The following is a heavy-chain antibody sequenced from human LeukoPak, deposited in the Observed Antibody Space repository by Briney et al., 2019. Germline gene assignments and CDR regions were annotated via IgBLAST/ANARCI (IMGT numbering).Heavy chain of an antibody. CDR1: GYTFTSYG. V-gene: IGHV1-18*01. Sequence: ASVKVSCKASGYTFTSYGISWIRQAPGQGLEWMGWISAYNGNTNYAQKLQGRVTMTTDTSTSTAYMELRRLRSDDTAVYYCSRVQFSTSDYYYYGRGLLGQGTTVTVSS. J-gene: IGHJ6*02. CDR3: SRVQFSTSDYYYYGRGL. D-gene: IGHD2-2*01. CDR2: ISAYNGNT.